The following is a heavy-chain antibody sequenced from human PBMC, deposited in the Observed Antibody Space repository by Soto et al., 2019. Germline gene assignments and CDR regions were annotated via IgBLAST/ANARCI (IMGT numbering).Heavy chain of an antibody. J-gene: IGHJ4*02. CDR3: ARDRSSGCFDY. CDR1: GGTFSSYT. CDR2: IIPILGIA. D-gene: IGHD6-19*01. Sequence: QVQLVQSGAEVKKPGSSVKVSCKASGGTFSSYTISWVRQAPGQGLEWMGRIIPILGIANYAQKFQGRVTITADKSTSTDYMELSSLRSEDTAVYYCARDRSSGCFDYWGQGTLVTVSS. V-gene: IGHV1-69*08.